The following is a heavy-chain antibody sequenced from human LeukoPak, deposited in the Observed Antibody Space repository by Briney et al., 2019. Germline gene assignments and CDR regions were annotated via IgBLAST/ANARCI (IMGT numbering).Heavy chain of an antibody. J-gene: IGHJ4*02. V-gene: IGHV4-4*07. CDR2: IYTTGST. D-gene: IGHD6-13*01. CDR3: ARGAAATDRFDY. Sequence: SSETLSLTCTVSGGSISSYYWSWIRQPAGKGLEWIGRIYTTGSTNYNPSLKSRVTMSVDTSKNQFSLRVSSVTAADTAVYYCARGAAATDRFDYWGQGTLVTVSS. CDR1: GGSISSYY.